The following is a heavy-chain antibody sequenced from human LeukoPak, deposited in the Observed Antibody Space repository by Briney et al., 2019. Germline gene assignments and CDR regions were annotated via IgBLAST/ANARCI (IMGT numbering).Heavy chain of an antibody. CDR3: AKDGARYYGSGSYFGY. Sequence: GGSLRLSCAASGFTFSSYAMSWVRQAPGKGLEWVSAISGSGGSTYYADSVKGRFTISRDNSKNTLYLQMNSLRAEDTAVYYCAKDGARYYGSGSYFGYWGQGTPVTVSS. D-gene: IGHD3-10*01. J-gene: IGHJ4*02. CDR2: ISGSGGST. CDR1: GFTFSSYA. V-gene: IGHV3-23*01.